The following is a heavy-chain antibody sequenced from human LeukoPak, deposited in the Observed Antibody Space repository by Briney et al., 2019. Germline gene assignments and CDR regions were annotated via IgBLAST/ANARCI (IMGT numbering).Heavy chain of an antibody. V-gene: IGHV3-30*18. J-gene: IGHJ4*02. CDR2: ISYDGSNK. D-gene: IGHD1-26*01. CDR1: GFTFSSYG. CDR3: AKGSRRELQTFDY. Sequence: GGSLRLSCAASGFTFSSYGMHWVRQAPGKGLEWVAVISYDGSNKYYADSVKGRFTISRDNSKNTLYLQMNSLRAEDTAVYYCAKGSRRELQTFDYWGQGTLVTVSS.